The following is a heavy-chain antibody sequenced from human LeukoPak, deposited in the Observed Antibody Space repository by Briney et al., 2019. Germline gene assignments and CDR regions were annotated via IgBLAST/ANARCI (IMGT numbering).Heavy chain of an antibody. CDR3: ARRLTQYDCFDP. Sequence: SQTLSLTCAISGDSVSSNSAAWNWIRQSPSRGLEWLGRTYYRSKWYNDYAVSVRGRITVNPDTSKNQFSLHLNSVTPEDTAVYYCARRLTQYDCFDPWGQGILVTVSS. D-gene: IGHD2-2*01. V-gene: IGHV6-1*01. CDR1: GDSVSSNSAA. CDR2: TYYRSKWYN. J-gene: IGHJ5*02.